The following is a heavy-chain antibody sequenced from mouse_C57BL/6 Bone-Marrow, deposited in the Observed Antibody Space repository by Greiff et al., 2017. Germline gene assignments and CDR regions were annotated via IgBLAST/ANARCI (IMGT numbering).Heavy chain of an antibody. V-gene: IGHV1-61*01. CDR2: IYPSDSET. J-gene: IGHJ3*01. D-gene: IGHD2-1*01. CDR1: GYTFTSYW. CDR3: ARGGIYYGNYVGFAY. Sequence: VQLQQPGAELVRPGSSVKLSCKASGYTFTSYWMDWVKQRPGQGLEWIGNIYPSDSETHYNQKFKDKATLTVDKSSSTAYMQLSSLTSEDSAVYYCARGGIYYGNYVGFAYWGQGTLVTVSA.